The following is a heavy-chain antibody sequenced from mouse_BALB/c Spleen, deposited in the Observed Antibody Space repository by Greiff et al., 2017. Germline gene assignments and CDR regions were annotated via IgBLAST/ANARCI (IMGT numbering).Heavy chain of an antibody. CDR2: IDPENGDT. CDR3: KTMISYAMDY. V-gene: IGHV14-4*02. D-gene: IGHD2-4*01. CDR1: GFNIKDYY. Sequence: EVQLQQSGAELVRSGASVKLSCTASGFNIKDYYMHWVKQRPEQGLEWIGWIDPENGDTEYAPKFQGKATMTADTSSNTAYLQISSLTSEDTAVYYCKTMISYAMDYWGQGTSVTVSS. J-gene: IGHJ4*01.